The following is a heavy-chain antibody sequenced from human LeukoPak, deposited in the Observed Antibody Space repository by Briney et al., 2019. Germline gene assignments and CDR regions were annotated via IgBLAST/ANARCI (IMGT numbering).Heavy chain of an antibody. CDR1: GFTFSSYG. Sequence: PGGSLRLSCAASGFTFSSYGMHWVRQAPGKGLEWVSVIYSGGSTYYADSVKGRFTISRDNSKNTLYLQMNSLRAEDTAVHYCAGSNSGYAWGYWGQGTLVTVSS. CDR2: IYSGGST. V-gene: IGHV3-NL1*01. J-gene: IGHJ4*02. CDR3: AGSNSGYAWGY. D-gene: IGHD5-12*01.